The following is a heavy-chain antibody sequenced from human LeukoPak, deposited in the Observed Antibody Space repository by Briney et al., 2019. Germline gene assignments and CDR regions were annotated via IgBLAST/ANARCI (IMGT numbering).Heavy chain of an antibody. D-gene: IGHD2-2*01. CDR1: GGSISSYY. V-gene: IGHV4-59*12. CDR2: IYYSGST. CDR3: ARDYCTSTTCPNWFDP. Sequence: SETLSLTCTVSGGSISSYYWSWIRQPPGKGLEWIGYIYYSGSTNYNPSLKSRVTISVDTSKNQFSLKLNSVTAADTAVYYCARDYCTSTTCPNWFDPWGQGTLVTVSS. J-gene: IGHJ5*02.